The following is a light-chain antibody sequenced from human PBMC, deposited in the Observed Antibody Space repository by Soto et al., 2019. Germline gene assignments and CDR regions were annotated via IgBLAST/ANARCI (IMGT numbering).Light chain of an antibody. CDR1: SSNIGAGYD. CDR2: GNS. J-gene: IGLJ2*01. Sequence: QAVVTQPPSVSGAPGQRVTISCTGSSSNIGAGYDVPWYQQLPGTAPKLLIYGNSNRPSGVPDRFSGSKSGTSASLAITGLQAEDEADYYCQSYDSSLSGHVVFGGGTKVTVL. V-gene: IGLV1-40*01. CDR3: QSYDSSLSGHVV.